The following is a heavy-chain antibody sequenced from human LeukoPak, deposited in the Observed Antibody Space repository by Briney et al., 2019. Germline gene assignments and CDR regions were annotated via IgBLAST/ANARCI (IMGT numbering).Heavy chain of an antibody. CDR3: ARGAYYYDSSADWYFDY. D-gene: IGHD3-22*01. V-gene: IGHV3-33*01. CDR1: GFTFSSYG. J-gene: IGHJ4*02. CDR2: IWYDGSNK. Sequence: GRSLRLSCAASGFTFSSYGMHWVRQAPGKGLAGVAVIWYDGSNKYYADSVKGRFTISRDNSKNTLYLQMNSLRAEDTAVYYCARGAYYYDSSADWYFDYWGQGTLVTVSS.